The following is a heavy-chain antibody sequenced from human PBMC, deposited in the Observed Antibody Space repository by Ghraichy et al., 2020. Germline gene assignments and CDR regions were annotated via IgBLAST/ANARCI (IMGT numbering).Heavy chain of an antibody. CDR3: ARDSGPGYCTNGVCFYGMDV. D-gene: IGHD2-8*01. J-gene: IGHJ6*02. CDR2: IYYRGST. CDR1: GGSISSYY. V-gene: IGHV4-59*01. Sequence: SETLSLTCTVSGGSISSYYWSWIRQPPGKGLEWIGYIYYRGSTNYNPSLKSRVTISVDTSKNQFSLKLSSVTAADTAVYYCARDSGPGYCTNGVCFYGMDVWGQGTTVTVSS.